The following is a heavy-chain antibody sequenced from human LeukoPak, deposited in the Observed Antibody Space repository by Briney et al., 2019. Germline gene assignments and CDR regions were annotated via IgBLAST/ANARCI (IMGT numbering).Heavy chain of an antibody. J-gene: IGHJ6*03. V-gene: IGHV4-34*01. CDR1: GFTFSSYS. CDR3: ARRAGSGSRFTHYYYYYYMDV. Sequence: PGGSLRLSCAASGFTFSSYSMNWVRQPPGKGLEWIGEINHSGSTNCNPSLKSRVTISVDTSKNQFSLKLSSVTAADTAVYYCARRAGSGSRFTHYYYYYYMDVWDKGTTVTISS. CDR2: INHSGST. D-gene: IGHD3-10*01.